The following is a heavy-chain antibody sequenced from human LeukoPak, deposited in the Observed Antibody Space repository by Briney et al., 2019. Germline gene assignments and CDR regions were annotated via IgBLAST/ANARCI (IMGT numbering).Heavy chain of an antibody. Sequence: GASVKVSCKASGGTFSSYTLSWVRQAPGQGLEWMGGIIPIFGTSNYAQKFQGRVTITTDESKSTAYMELSSLRSEDTAVYYCARGTTGYSYGPFDYWGQGTLVTVSS. CDR2: IIPIFGTS. CDR3: ARGTTGYSYGPFDY. D-gene: IGHD5-18*01. J-gene: IGHJ4*02. V-gene: IGHV1-69*05. CDR1: GGTFSSYT.